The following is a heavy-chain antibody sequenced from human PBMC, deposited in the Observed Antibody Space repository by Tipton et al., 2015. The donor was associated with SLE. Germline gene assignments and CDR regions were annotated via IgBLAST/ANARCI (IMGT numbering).Heavy chain of an antibody. CDR2: IFYSGST. CDR3: ARDDGGAFDI. CDR1: GGAIRSSNY. D-gene: IGHD3-16*01. J-gene: IGHJ3*02. V-gene: IGHV4-39*07. Sequence: TLSLTCGVSGGAIRSSNYWGWIRPSPGRGLEWVASIFYSGSTYYNLSLKSRVTISVDTSKNQFSLKLSSVTAADTAVYYCARDDGGAFDIWGQGTMVTVPS.